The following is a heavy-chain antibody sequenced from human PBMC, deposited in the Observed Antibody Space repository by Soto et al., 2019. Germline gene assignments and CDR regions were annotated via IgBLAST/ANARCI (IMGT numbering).Heavy chain of an antibody. CDR3: AKDDVSGWPWYFDV. CDR2: IDLTGGT. CDR1: GFTFTHYA. V-gene: IGHV3-23*01. J-gene: IGHJ2*01. D-gene: IGHD6-19*01. Sequence: EVQLLESGGGLEQPGGSLRLSCGASGFTFTHYAMTWVRQAPGKGLEWVAAIDLTGGTFYANSVKGRFTVSRDNSKNTLYLQMSSLRVEDTALYYCAKDDVSGWPWYFDVWGRGTLVTISS.